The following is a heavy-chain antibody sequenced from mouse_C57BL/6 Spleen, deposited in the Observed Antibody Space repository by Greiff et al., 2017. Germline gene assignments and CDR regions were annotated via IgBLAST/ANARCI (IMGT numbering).Heavy chain of an antibody. CDR3: ASAGANWDVSWYVDV. D-gene: IGHD4-1*01. V-gene: IGHV1-64*01. J-gene: IGHJ1*03. CDR1: GYTFTSYW. Sequence: QVQLQQPGAELVKPGASVKLSCKASGYTFTSYWMHWVKQRPGQGLEWIGLIHPNSGSTNYNEKFKSKATLTVDKSSSTAYMQLSSLTSEDSAVYYCASAGANWDVSWYVDVWGKGTTVTVSS. CDR2: IHPNSGST.